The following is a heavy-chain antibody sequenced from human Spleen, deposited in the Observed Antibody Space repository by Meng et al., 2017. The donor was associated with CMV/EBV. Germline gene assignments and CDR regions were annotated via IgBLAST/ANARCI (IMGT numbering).Heavy chain of an antibody. D-gene: IGHD3-3*01. CDR2: ISYDRVNK. V-gene: IGHV3-30*03. J-gene: IGHJ4*02. Sequence: SCAASGFSFSNYAMHWVRQAPGKGLEWVAVISYDRVNKNYADSVKGRFTISRDNSKNTLYLQVDSLTIEDTAVYYCARDEREGDYDFWSGPLDYWGRGTLVTVS. CDR1: GFSFSNYA. CDR3: ARDEREGDYDFWSGPLDY.